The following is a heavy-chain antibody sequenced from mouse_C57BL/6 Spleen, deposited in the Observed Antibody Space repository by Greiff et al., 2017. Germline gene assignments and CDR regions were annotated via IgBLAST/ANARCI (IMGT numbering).Heavy chain of an antibody. D-gene: IGHD2-3*01. CDR3: DLSAWFAY. CDR1: GYAFTNYL. J-gene: IGHJ3*01. Sequence: VQLQQSGAELVRPGTSVKVSCKASGYAFTNYLIEWVKQRPGQGLEWIGVINPSNGGTNYNEKFKSKATLTVDKSSSTAYMQLSSLTSEDSAVYYCDLSAWFAYWGQGTLVTVSA. CDR2: INPSNGGT. V-gene: IGHV1-54*01.